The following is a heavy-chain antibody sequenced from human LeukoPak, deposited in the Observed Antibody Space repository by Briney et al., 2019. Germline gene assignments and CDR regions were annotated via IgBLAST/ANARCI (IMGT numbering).Heavy chain of an antibody. V-gene: IGHV3-53*01. Sequence: GGSLGLSCAASGVTVGTNSMSWARQSPGKGLEWVSVIYSGGSTYNADSVNGRFTVSRDNSRNTLFLQMNNLRAEDTALYFCASAREYCGSAECYEYFQHWGPGTLVIVSS. J-gene: IGHJ1*01. D-gene: IGHD2-21*01. CDR3: ASAREYCGSAECYEYFQH. CDR1: GVTVGTNS. CDR2: IYSGGST.